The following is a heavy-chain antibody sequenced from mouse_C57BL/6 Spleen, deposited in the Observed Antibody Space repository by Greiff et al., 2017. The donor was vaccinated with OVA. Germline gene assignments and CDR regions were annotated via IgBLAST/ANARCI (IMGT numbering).Heavy chain of an antibody. CDR3: ARVRGGYYFDY. J-gene: IGHJ2*01. CDR2: ISSGSSTI. Sequence: EVQLVESGGGLVKPGGSLKLSCAASGFTFSDSGMHWVRQAPEKGLEWVAYISSGSSTIYYADTVKGRFTISRDNAKNTLFLQMTSLRSEDTAMYYCARVRGGYYFDYWGQGTTLTVSS. V-gene: IGHV5-17*01. D-gene: IGHD2-5*01. CDR1: GFTFSDSG.